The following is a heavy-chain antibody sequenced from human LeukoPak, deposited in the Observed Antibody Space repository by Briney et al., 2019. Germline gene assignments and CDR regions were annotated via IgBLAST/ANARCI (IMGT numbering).Heavy chain of an antibody. CDR1: GFTFSSYE. D-gene: IGHD4-23*01. J-gene: IGHJ4*02. Sequence: GGSLRLSCAASGFTFSSYEMTWVRQAPGKGLEWVSNTATSGNTIYYADAVKGRFTMSRDNAKNSVHLQMNSLRVEDTAVYFCARKDIYHGVKWALTFWGQGTLVTVSS. V-gene: IGHV3-48*03. CDR3: ARKDIYHGVKWALTF. CDR2: TATSGNTI.